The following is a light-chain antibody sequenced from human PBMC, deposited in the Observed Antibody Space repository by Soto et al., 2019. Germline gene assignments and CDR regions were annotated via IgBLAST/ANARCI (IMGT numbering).Light chain of an antibody. V-gene: IGKV3-20*01. CDR2: GAS. J-gene: IGKJ1*01. CDR3: QQYGDMWT. CDR1: QSVRSSY. Sequence: IVLTQSPGTLSLSPGERATLNCRASQSVRSSYLAWYQQQSGQAPRLLIHGASRRATGIPDRFSGSVSGRDYTLTINRLEAEDFSVYFCQQYGDMWTFGQGTKVEIK.